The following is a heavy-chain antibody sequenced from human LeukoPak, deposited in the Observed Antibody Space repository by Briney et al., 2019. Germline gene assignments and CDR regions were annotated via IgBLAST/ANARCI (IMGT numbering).Heavy chain of an antibody. D-gene: IGHD2-2*01. CDR1: GGSISRSSYY. CDR3: AKPIDCSSTICTGPMDV. Sequence: SETLSLTCTVSGGSISRSSYYWGWIRQPPGKGLEWIGSIYYSGSTYYNPSLKSRVTISVDTSKNQFSLRLGSLTAADTAVYYCAKPIDCSSTICTGPMDVWGKGTTVIVSA. J-gene: IGHJ6*04. CDR2: IYYSGST. V-gene: IGHV4-39*01.